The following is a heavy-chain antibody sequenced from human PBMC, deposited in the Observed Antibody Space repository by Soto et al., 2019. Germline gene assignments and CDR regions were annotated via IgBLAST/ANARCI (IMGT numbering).Heavy chain of an antibody. V-gene: IGHV4-39*01. D-gene: IGHD6-13*01. CDR2: IYYSGST. CDR1: GGSISSSSYY. Sequence: NPSETLSLTCTVSGGSISSSSYYWGWIRQPPGKGLEWIGSIYYSGSTYYNPSLKSRVTISVDTSKNQFSLKLSSVTAADTAVYYCASQYSSSWYLDYWGQGTLVTVSS. J-gene: IGHJ4*02. CDR3: ASQYSSSWYLDY.